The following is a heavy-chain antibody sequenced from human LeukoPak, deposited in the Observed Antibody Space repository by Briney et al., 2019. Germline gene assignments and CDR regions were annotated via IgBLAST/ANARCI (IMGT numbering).Heavy chain of an antibody. V-gene: IGHV3-48*03. CDR2: ISSSGSTI. CDR1: GFTFSSYE. J-gene: IGHJ6*03. D-gene: IGHD1-26*01. Sequence: PGGSLRLSCAASGFTFSSYEMNWVRQAPGKGLEWVSYISSSGSTIYYTDSVKGRFTISRDNAKNSLYLQMNSLRAEDTAVYYCARDQGGSYFCGHKKYYYYMDVWGKGTTVTVSS. CDR3: ARDQGGSYFCGHKKYYYYMDV.